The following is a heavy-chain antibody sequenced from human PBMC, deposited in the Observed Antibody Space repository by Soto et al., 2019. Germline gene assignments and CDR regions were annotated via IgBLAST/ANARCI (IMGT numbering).Heavy chain of an antibody. CDR2: ISSSSSTI. CDR3: AIYSNFLPKPPLEMPTAHDAFDI. V-gene: IGHV3-48*02. D-gene: IGHD4-4*01. Sequence: GGSLRLSCAASGFTFSSYSMNWVRQAPGKGLEWVSYISSSSSTIYYADSVKGRFTISRDNAKNSLYLQMNSLRDEDTAVYYCAIYSNFLPKPPLEMPTAHDAFDIWGQGTMVTV. J-gene: IGHJ3*02. CDR1: GFTFSSYS.